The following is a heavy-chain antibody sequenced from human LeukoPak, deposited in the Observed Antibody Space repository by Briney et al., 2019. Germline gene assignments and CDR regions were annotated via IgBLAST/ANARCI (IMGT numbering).Heavy chain of an antibody. CDR1: GVSISSYY. J-gene: IGHJ5*02. CDR2: INTSGST. V-gene: IGHV4-4*07. Sequence: PSETLSLTCTVSGVSISSYYWTWIRQSAGKGLEWIGRINTSGSTNYNPSLRSRVTMSVNTSKNQFSLNLTSVTAADTAVYSCAREGGDPRWLDPWGQGTLVTVSS. CDR3: AREGGDPRWLDP. D-gene: IGHD6-25*01.